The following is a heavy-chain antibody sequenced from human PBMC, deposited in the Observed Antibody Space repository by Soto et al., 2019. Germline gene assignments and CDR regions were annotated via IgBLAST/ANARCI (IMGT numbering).Heavy chain of an antibody. CDR1: GFTFSSYS. V-gene: IGHV3-48*01. J-gene: IGHJ4*02. D-gene: IGHD3-10*01. CDR3: ASRLWFGELFVY. CDR2: ISSSSSTI. Sequence: EVQLVESGGGLVQPGGSLRLSCAASGFTFSSYSMNWVRQAPGKGLEWVSYISSSSSTIYYADSVKGRFTISRDNAKNSLYLQMNSVRAEDTAVYYCASRLWFGELFVYWGQGTLVTVSS.